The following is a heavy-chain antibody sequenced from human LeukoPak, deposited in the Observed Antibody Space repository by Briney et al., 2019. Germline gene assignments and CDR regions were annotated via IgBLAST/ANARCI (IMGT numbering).Heavy chain of an antibody. CDR1: AASISSSSHH. Sequence: SETLSLTCTISAASISSSSHHWGWIRQSPGKGLEWIGSIYYGQTIYYNPSLNSRVTISVVTSKDQFTLQLNPVTAADTAVYYCVRHDGRGGATMGALDSWGQGSLVTVSS. CDR2: IYYGQTI. CDR3: VRHDGRGGATMGALDS. J-gene: IGHJ5*01. V-gene: IGHV4-39*01. D-gene: IGHD4/OR15-4a*01.